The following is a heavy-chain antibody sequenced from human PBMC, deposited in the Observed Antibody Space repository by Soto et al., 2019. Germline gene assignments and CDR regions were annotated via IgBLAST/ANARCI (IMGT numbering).Heavy chain of an antibody. V-gene: IGHV3-11*05. D-gene: IGHD2-8*01. J-gene: IGHJ4*02. CDR3: ARDNGGTFDY. CDR1: GFSFSDSY. CDR2: ISSSSSSS. Sequence: QVLLVESGGGLVKPGGSLRLSCAASGFSFSDSYMSWIRQAPGKGLEWVSYISSSSSSSNYADSMKGRFTISRDNAKNSLYLQMNSLRVEDTAVYYCARDNGGTFDYWGQGTRVTVSS.